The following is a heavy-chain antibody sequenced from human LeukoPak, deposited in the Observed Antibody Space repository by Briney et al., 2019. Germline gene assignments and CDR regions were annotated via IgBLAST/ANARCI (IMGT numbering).Heavy chain of an antibody. V-gene: IGHV4-34*01. Sequence: SETLSLTCAVYGGSFSGYYWSWIRQPPGKGLEWIGEINHSGSTNYNPSLKSRVTISVDTSKNQFSLKLSSVTAADTVVYYCARGFYYDSSGYQFDYWGQGTLVTVSS. D-gene: IGHD3-22*01. CDR2: INHSGST. CDR1: GGSFSGYY. J-gene: IGHJ4*02. CDR3: ARGFYYDSSGYQFDY.